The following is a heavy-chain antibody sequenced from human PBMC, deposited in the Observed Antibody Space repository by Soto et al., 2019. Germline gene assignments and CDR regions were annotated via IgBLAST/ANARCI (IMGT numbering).Heavy chain of an antibody. Sequence: GASVKVSCKASGGAFSKHAFSWVRQAPGQGPEWMGGIVPLFGTTQYAPRFQDRVTITADESTSTIYMEMSSLRSDDTAVYYCTTDPVTMIVVVPSSGWGQGTLVTVSS. CDR3: TTDPVTMIVVVPSSG. CDR2: IVPLFGTT. CDR1: GGAFSKHA. J-gene: IGHJ4*02. D-gene: IGHD3-22*01. V-gene: IGHV1-69*13.